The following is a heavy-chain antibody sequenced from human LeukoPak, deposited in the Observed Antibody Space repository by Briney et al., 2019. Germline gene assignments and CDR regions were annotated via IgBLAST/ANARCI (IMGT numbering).Heavy chain of an antibody. CDR2: IYYSGST. J-gene: IGHJ4*02. CDR1: GGSISSSSYY. CDR3: ARHPVGFGESSDY. D-gene: IGHD3-10*01. Sequence: PSETLSLTXTVSGGSISSSSYYWGWIRQPPGKGLEWIGSIYYSGSTYYNPSLKSRVTISVDTSKNQFSLKLSSVTAADTAVYYCARHPVGFGESSDYWGQGTLVTVSS. V-gene: IGHV4-39*01.